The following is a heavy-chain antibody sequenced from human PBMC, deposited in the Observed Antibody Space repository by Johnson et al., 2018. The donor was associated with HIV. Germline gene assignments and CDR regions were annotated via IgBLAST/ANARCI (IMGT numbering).Heavy chain of an antibody. V-gene: IGHV3-15*01. CDR2: IKRKTDGGTT. J-gene: IGHJ3*02. Sequence: VQLVESGGGVDQPGGSLRLSCAASGFTFSNAWMSWVRQGPGKGLEWVGRIKRKTDGGTTEYAAPVKGRFTISRDDSKNTLYLQMNSLRAEDTAVYYCAREDTRGAFDIWGQGTMVTVSS. CDR3: AREDTRGAFDI. D-gene: IGHD5-18*01. CDR1: GFTFSNAW.